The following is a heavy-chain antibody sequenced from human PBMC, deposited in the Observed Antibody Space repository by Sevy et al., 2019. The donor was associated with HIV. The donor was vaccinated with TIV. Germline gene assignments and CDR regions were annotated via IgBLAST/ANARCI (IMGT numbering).Heavy chain of an antibody. CDR3: VRESGDCSSTSCYEGVLDY. D-gene: IGHD2-2*01. V-gene: IGHV4-61*02. CDR2: IYTRGGT. J-gene: IGHJ4*02. Sequence: SETLSVTCTVSGGSISSGKYYWSWIRQPAGKGLEWIGRIYTRGGTNYNPSLKSRVTISVDTSKNQFSLKLSSVTAADTAVYYCVRESGDCSSTSCYEGVLDYRGQGTLVTVSS. CDR1: GGSISSGKYY.